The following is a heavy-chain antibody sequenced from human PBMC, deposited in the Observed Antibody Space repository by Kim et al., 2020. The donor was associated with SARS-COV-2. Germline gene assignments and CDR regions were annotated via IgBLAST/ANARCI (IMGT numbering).Heavy chain of an antibody. CDR2: IDPSDSYT. CDR3: ARRFIVVVPGVPDHYGMDV. J-gene: IGHJ6*02. V-gene: IGHV5-10-1*01. Sequence: GESLKISCKGSGYSFTSYWISWVRQMPGKGLEWMGRIDPSDSYTNYSPSFQGHVTISADKSISTAYLQWSSLKASDTAMYYCARRFIVVVPGVPDHYGMDVWGQGTTVTVSS. CDR1: GYSFTSYW. D-gene: IGHD2-2*01.